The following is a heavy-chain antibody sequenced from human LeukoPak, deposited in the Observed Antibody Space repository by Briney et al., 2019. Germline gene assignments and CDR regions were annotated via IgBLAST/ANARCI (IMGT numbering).Heavy chain of an antibody. V-gene: IGHV1-8*01. J-gene: IGHJ3*02. CDR2: MNPNSGNT. D-gene: IGHD1-1*01. CDR1: GYTFTSYD. CDR3: ARAIHEVQDAFDI. Sequence: ASVKVSCKASGYTFTSYDINWVRQATGQGLEWMGWMNPNSGNTGYAQKFQGRVTMTRNTSISTAYMELSSLRSEDTAVYYCARAIHEVQDAFDIWGQGTMVTVSS.